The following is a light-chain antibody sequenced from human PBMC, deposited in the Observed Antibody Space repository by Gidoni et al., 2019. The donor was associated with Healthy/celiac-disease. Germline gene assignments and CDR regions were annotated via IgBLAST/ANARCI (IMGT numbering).Light chain of an antibody. Sequence: QSAPTQPASVSGSPGQSITISCTGTSSDVGSYNLVSWYQQHPGKAPKRMIYEVSKRPSGVSNRFSGSKSGNTASLTISGLQAEDEADYYCCSYAGSSTDVFGTGTKVTVL. CDR3: CSYAGSSTDV. V-gene: IGLV2-23*02. J-gene: IGLJ1*01. CDR2: EVS. CDR1: SSDVGSYNL.